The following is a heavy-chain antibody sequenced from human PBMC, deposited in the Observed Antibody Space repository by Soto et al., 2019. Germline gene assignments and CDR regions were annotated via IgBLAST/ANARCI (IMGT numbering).Heavy chain of an antibody. CDR2: ISAYDGNT. D-gene: IGHD3-3*01. J-gene: IGHJ5*01. CDR3: ARDLPDWEPADIRRFCDDP. CDR1: GYTLTSYG. Sequence: SGEVACKAPGYTLTSYGISWVRQSPGQRLEWLGWISAYDGNTHYAQKLQGRVTMTTDTSKPRAYMELRSLRSDETAAYCLARDLPDWEPADIRRFCDDPWGQ. V-gene: IGHV1-18*01.